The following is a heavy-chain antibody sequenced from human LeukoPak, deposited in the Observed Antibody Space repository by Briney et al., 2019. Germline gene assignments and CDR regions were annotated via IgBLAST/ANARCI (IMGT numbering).Heavy chain of an antibody. V-gene: IGHV4-31*03. Sequence: SETLSLTCTVSGGSISSGGYYWSWIRQHPGKGLEWIGYIYYSGSTYYNPSLKSRVTISVDTSKNQFSPKLSSVTAADTAVYYCARYYCSSTSCYSWFDPWGQGTLVTVSS. D-gene: IGHD2-2*02. CDR2: IYYSGST. CDR1: GGSISSGGYY. J-gene: IGHJ5*02. CDR3: ARYYCSSTSCYSWFDP.